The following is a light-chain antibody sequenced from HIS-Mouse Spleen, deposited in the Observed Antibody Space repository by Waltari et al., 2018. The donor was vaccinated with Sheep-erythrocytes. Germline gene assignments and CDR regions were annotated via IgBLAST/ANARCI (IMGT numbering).Light chain of an antibody. V-gene: IGLV3-25*03. CDR2: KDS. CDR3: QSADSSGTYVV. Sequence: SYELTQPPSVSVSPGQTARITCSGDAVPKQYAYWYQQKPGQAPVLVIYKDSERPSGSPERFSGSSSGTTVTLTISGVQAEDEADYYCQSADSSGTYVVFGGGTKLTVL. J-gene: IGLJ2*01. CDR1: AVPKQY.